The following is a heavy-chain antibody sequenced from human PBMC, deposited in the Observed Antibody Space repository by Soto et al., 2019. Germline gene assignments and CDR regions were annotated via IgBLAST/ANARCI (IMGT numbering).Heavy chain of an antibody. J-gene: IGHJ3*02. CDR2: IYYSGST. CDR3: ARPIGTTINDDFDI. CDR1: GGSISSYY. D-gene: IGHD1-1*01. V-gene: IGHV4-59*01. Sequence: SETLSLTCTVSGGSISSYYWSWIRQPPGKGLEWIGYIYYSGSTNYNPSLKSRVTISVDTSKNQFSLKLSSVTAADTAVYYCARPIGTTINDDFDIWVQGTMVT.